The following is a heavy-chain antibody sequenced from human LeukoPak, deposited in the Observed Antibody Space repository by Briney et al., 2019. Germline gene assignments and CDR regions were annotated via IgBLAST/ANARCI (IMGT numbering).Heavy chain of an antibody. CDR1: GGSFSGYY. V-gene: IGHV4-34*01. J-gene: IGHJ4*02. D-gene: IGHD6-13*01. CDR3: ASGEAAAPYYFDY. CDR2: INHSGST. Sequence: SETLSLTCAVYGGSFSGYYWSWIRHPPGKGLEWIGEINHSGSTNYNPSLKSRVTISVDTSKNQFSLKLSSVTAADTAVYYCASGEAAAPYYFDYWGQGTLVTVSS.